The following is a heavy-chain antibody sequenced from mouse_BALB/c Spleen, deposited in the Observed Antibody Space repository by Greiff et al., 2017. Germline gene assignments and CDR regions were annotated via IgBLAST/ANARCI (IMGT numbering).Heavy chain of an antibody. CDR1: GFNIKDTY. CDR3: SRGGDPAWFAY. J-gene: IGHJ3*01. D-gene: IGHD2-13*01. CDR2: IDPANGNT. V-gene: IGHV14-3*02. Sequence: EVQLQQSGAELVKPGASVKLSCTASGFNIKDTYMHWVKQRPEQGLEWIGRIDPANGNTKYDPKFQGKATITADTSSNTAYLQLSSLTSEDTAVYYCSRGGDPAWFAYWGQGTLVTVSA.